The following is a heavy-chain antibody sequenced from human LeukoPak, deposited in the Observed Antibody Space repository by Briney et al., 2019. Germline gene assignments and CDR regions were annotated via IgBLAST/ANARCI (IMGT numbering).Heavy chain of an antibody. CDR1: GFTFSNVW. D-gene: IGHD3-22*01. CDR3: AKSSDSSGYYSAEYFQH. V-gene: IGHV3-30*18. CDR2: ISYDGSNK. Sequence: PGGSLRLSCAASGFTFSNVWMSWVRQAPGKGLEWVAVISYDGSNKYYADSVKGRFTISRDNSKNTLYLQMNSLRAEDTAVYYCAKSSDSSGYYSAEYFQHWGQGTLVTVSS. J-gene: IGHJ1*01.